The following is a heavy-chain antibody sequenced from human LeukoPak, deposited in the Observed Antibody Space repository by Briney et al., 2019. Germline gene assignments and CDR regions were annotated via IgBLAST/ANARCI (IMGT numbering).Heavy chain of an antibody. J-gene: IGHJ6*03. CDR1: GGSISSGSYY. Sequence: SQTLSLTCTVSGGSISSGSYYWSWIRQPAGKGLEWIGRIYSSGSTNYNPSLKSRVTISVDTSKNQFSLKLSSVTAADTAVYYCARGDYMDVWGKGTTVTISS. CDR2: IYSSGST. CDR3: ARGDYMDV. V-gene: IGHV4-61*02.